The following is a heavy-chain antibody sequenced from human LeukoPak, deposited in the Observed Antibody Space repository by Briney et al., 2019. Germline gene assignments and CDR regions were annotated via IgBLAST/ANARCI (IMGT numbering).Heavy chain of an antibody. D-gene: IGHD2-2*01. CDR3: AREREDIVVVPAALDAFDI. J-gene: IGHJ3*02. CDR1: GYTFTSYG. Sequence: ASVKVSCKASGYTFTSYGISWVRQAPGQGLEWMGWISVYNGNTNYAQKLQGRVTMTTDTSTSTAYMELRSLRSDDTAVYYCAREREDIVVVPAALDAFDIWGQGTMVTVSS. CDR2: ISVYNGNT. V-gene: IGHV1-18*04.